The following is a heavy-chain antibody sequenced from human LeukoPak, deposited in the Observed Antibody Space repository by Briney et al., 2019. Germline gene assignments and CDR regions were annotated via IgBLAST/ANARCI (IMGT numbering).Heavy chain of an antibody. J-gene: IGHJ4*02. CDR1: GGSISSDY. Sequence: SETLSLTCTVSGGSISSDYWSSIRQPPGKGLECIGSIYYTGSTIYNPSLKSRVTISIDTSKNQFSLRLSSVTAADTAVYYCARKYSSGWGHFDYWGQGTLVTVSS. CDR3: ARKYSSGWGHFDY. CDR2: IYYTGST. D-gene: IGHD6-19*01. V-gene: IGHV4-59*01.